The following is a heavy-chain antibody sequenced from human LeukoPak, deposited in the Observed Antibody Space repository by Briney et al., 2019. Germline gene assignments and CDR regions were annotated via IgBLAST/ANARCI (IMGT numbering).Heavy chain of an antibody. Sequence: PGGSLRLSCAASGFTFSSYSMNWVRQAPGKGLEWVSSISSSSSYIYYADSVKGRFTISRDNARNSLYLQTNSLRAEDTAVYYCARDGLAAATLHWCFDVWGRGTLVTVSS. CDR2: ISSSSSYI. CDR1: GFTFSSYS. V-gene: IGHV3-21*01. CDR3: ARDGLAAATLHWCFDV. D-gene: IGHD6-25*01. J-gene: IGHJ2*01.